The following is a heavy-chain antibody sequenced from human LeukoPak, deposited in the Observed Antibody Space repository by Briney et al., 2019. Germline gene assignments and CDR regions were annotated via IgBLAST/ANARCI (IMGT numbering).Heavy chain of an antibody. D-gene: IGHD3-10*01. CDR2: INPNSGAT. V-gene: IGHV1-2*02. Sequence: ASVKVSCKASGYTFTGYYMNWVRQAPGQGLEWMGWINPNSGATNYAQKFQGRVTMTRDTSISTTYMELSRLRSDDTAVYDCARDYGSGSYSSEFDYWGQGTLVTVSS. CDR1: GYTFTGYY. J-gene: IGHJ4*02. CDR3: ARDYGSGSYSSEFDY.